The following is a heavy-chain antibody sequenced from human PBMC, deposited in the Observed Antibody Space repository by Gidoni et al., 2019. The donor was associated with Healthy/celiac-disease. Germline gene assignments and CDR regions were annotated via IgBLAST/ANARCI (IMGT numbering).Heavy chain of an antibody. D-gene: IGHD6-13*01. CDR3: ARDKEIAAAGTDWYFDL. J-gene: IGHJ2*01. CDR1: GFTFSSYG. V-gene: IGHV3-33*01. Sequence: QVQLVESGGGVVQPGRSLRLSCAASGFTFSSYGMHWVRQAPGKGLEWVAVIWYDGRNKYYADSVKGRFTISRDNSKNTLYLQMNSLRAEDTAVYYCARDKEIAAAGTDWYFDLWGRGTLVTVSS. CDR2: IWYDGRNK.